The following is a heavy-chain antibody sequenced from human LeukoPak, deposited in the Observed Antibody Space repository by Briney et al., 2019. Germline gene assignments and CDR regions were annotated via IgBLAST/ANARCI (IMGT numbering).Heavy chain of an antibody. CDR2: INPNSGGT. CDR1: GYTFTGYY. Sequence: GASVKVSCKASGYTFTGYYMHWVRQAPGQGLEWMGWINPNSGGTNYAQKIQGRVTMTRDTSISTAYMELSRLRSDDTAVYYCASLQLLSRGYYYGMDVWGQGTTVTVSS. V-gene: IGHV1-2*02. J-gene: IGHJ6*02. D-gene: IGHD2-21*02. CDR3: ASLQLLSRGYYYGMDV.